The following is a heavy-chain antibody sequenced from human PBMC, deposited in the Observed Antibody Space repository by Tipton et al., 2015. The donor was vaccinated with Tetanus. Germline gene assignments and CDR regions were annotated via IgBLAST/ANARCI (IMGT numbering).Heavy chain of an antibody. CDR2: ISSSSSTI. CDR3: AREGGPGITMAGAFDI. J-gene: IGHJ3*02. D-gene: IGHD3-10*01. V-gene: IGHV3-48*01. Sequence: SLRLSCAASGFTFSSYSMNWVRQAPGKGLEWVSYISSSSSTIYYADSVKGRFTISRDNAKNSLYLQMNSLRAEDTAVYYCAREGGPGITMAGAFDIWGQGTMVTVSS. CDR1: GFTFSSYS.